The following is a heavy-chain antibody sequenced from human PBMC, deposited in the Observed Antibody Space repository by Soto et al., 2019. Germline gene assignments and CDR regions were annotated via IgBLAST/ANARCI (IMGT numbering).Heavy chain of an antibody. CDR1: GFTFDDYG. CDR2: INWNGGST. D-gene: IGHD3-22*01. Sequence: PGGSLRLSCAASGFTFDDYGMSWVRQAPGKGLEWVSGINWNGGSTGYADSVKGRFTISRDNAKNSLYLQMNGLRAEDTALYYCARAIYYDSSGYYYAAFDIWGQGTMVTVS. J-gene: IGHJ3*02. V-gene: IGHV3-20*04. CDR3: ARAIYYDSSGYYYAAFDI.